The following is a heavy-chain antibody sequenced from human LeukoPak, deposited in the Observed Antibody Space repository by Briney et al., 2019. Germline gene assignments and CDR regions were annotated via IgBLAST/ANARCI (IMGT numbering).Heavy chain of an antibody. Sequence: ASVKVSCKASGGTFSSYAISWVRQAPGQGLEWMGGIIPIFGTANYAQKFQGRVTITTDESTSTAYMELSSLRSEGTAVYYCARLGDYVWGSYGYFDYWGQGTLVTVSS. CDR1: GGTFSSYA. CDR2: IIPIFGTA. V-gene: IGHV1-69*05. D-gene: IGHD3-16*01. CDR3: ARLGDYVWGSYGYFDY. J-gene: IGHJ4*02.